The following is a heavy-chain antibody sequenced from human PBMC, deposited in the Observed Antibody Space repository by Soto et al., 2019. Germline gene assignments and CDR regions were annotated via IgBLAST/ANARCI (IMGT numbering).Heavy chain of an antibody. CDR3: AKESLGRGIDY. D-gene: IGHD3-10*01. Sequence: EVLLLDSGGGLVQPGGSLRLSCAASGFTFSNYAMTWVRQAPGKGPEWMSTVNHGGGGTYYADSVKGRFTISRDNSKNTLYLLVSSLRAEDTSVYYCAKESLGRGIDYWVQGILVTVSS. V-gene: IGHV3-23*01. CDR2: VNHGGGGT. J-gene: IGHJ4*02. CDR1: GFTFSNYA.